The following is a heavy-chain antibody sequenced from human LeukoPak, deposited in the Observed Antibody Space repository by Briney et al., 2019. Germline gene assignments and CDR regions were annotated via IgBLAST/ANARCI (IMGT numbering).Heavy chain of an antibody. CDR2: INPNSGGT. D-gene: IGHD5-24*01. CDR1: GYTFTGYY. J-gene: IGHJ5*02. Sequence: ASVKVSCKASGYTFTGYYMHWVRQAPGQGLEWMGWINPNSGGTNYAQKFQGRVTMTRDTSISTAYMELSRLRSDDTAVYYCAREMATILGPNWFDPWGQGTLVTVSS. CDR3: AREMATILGPNWFDP. V-gene: IGHV1-2*02.